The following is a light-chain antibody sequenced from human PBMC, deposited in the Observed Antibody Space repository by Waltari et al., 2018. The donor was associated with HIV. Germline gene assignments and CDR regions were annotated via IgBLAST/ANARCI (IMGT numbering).Light chain of an antibody. CDR2: DVN. CDR1: SSDVGGYTY. J-gene: IGLJ3*02. Sequence: QSALTQPRSVSGSPGPPATISCTGTSSDVGGYTYVSWYQPPQGKAPKLMIYDVNTRPSGVPDCFSGSKSGNAASLTISGLQAEDEVDYYCCSYAGNYTLGVFGGGTKLTVL. V-gene: IGLV2-11*02. CDR3: CSYAGNYTLGV.